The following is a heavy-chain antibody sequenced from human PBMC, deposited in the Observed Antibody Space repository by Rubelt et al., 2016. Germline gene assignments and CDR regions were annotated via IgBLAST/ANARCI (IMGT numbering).Heavy chain of an antibody. J-gene: IGHJ4*02. D-gene: IGHD3-22*01. CDR1: GYTFTGYY. Sequence: QVQLVQSGAEVKKPGASVKVSCKASGYTFTGYYMHWVRQAPGQGLEWMGWINPNSGGTNYAQKFKGRVTMTMDTSLSTAYMGLSRLRSDDTAVYYCARFAIGGHSSGYLFDYWGQGTLVTVSS. CDR2: INPNSGGT. V-gene: IGHV1-2*02. CDR3: ARFAIGGHSSGYLFDY.